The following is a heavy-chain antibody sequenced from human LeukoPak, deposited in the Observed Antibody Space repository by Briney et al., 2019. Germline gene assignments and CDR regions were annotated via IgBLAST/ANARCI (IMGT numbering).Heavy chain of an antibody. V-gene: IGHV3-30*04. CDR2: ISYDGSNK. CDR3: AKDGSSDAFDI. J-gene: IGHJ3*02. Sequence: GGSLRLSCAASGFIFSSYAMHWVRQAPGKGLEWVAVISYDGSNKYYADSVKGRFTISRDNSKNTLYLQMNSRRAEDTAVYYCAKDGSSDAFDIWGQGTMVTVSS. CDR1: GFIFSSYA.